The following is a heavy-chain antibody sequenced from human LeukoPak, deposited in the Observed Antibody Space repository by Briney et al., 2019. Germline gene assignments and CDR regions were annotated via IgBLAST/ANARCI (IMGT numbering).Heavy chain of an antibody. CDR3: ARGVSMPYDY. D-gene: IGHD2/OR15-2a*01. CDR2: IYYSGST. V-gene: IGHV4-59*01. Sequence: SETLSLXCTVSGGSISSYYWSWIRQPPGKGLEWIGYIYYSGSTNYNPSLKSRVTVSVDTSKNQFSLKLSSVTAAVTAVYYCARGVSMPYDYWGQGTLVTVSS. J-gene: IGHJ4*02. CDR1: GGSISSYY.